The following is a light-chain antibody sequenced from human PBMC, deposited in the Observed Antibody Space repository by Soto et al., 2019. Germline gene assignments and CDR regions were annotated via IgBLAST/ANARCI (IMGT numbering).Light chain of an antibody. CDR3: QQRSNWPLT. Sequence: EIVLTQSPATLSLSPGERATLSCRATESLSRYLAWYQQKPGQAPRLLIYDASNRATGIPARFSGSGSGTDFTLTSSSLAPEDFAIYYCQQRSNWPLTFGKGTKVEIK. CDR2: DAS. V-gene: IGKV3-11*01. CDR1: ESLSRY. J-gene: IGKJ1*01.